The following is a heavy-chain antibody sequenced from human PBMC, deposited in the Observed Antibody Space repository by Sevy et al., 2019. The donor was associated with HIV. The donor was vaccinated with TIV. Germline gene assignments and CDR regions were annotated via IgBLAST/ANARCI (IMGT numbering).Heavy chain of an antibody. CDR3: VRGNNLGELGYWFDP. Sequence: GGSLILSCAASGFTFSSYDMHWVRHVTGQGLEWVSGIGIAGDTYYPGSVKGRFTISRENARNSLDLQMNSLRAGDTAVYYCVRGNNLGELGYWFDPWGQGTLVTVSS. J-gene: IGHJ5*02. D-gene: IGHD3-10*01. CDR1: GFTFSSYD. V-gene: IGHV3-13*01. CDR2: IGIAGDT.